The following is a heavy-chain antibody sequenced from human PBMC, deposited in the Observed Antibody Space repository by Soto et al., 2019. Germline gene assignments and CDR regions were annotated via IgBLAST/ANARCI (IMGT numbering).Heavy chain of an antibody. CDR2: ISGSGGST. D-gene: IGHD3-3*01. Sequence: GGSLRLSCAASGFTFSSYAMSWVRQAPGKGLEWVSAISGSGGSTYYADSGKGRFTISRDNSKNTLYLQMNSLRAEDTAVYYCASLNVYDFWSGYYDWFDPWGQGTLVTVSS. CDR3: ASLNVYDFWSGYYDWFDP. CDR1: GFTFSSYA. V-gene: IGHV3-23*01. J-gene: IGHJ5*02.